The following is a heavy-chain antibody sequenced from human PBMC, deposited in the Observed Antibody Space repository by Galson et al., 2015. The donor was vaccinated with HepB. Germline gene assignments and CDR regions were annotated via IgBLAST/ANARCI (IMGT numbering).Heavy chain of an antibody. V-gene: IGHV3-23*01. Sequence: SLRLSCAASGFTFSSYAMSWVRQAPGKGLEWVSAISGSGGSTYYADSVKGRFTISRDNSKNTLYLQMNSLRAEDTAVYYCARDYYDSSGYYSNPDYWGQGTLVTVSS. D-gene: IGHD3-22*01. CDR3: ARDYYDSSGYYSNPDY. CDR1: GFTFSSYA. J-gene: IGHJ4*02. CDR2: ISGSGGST.